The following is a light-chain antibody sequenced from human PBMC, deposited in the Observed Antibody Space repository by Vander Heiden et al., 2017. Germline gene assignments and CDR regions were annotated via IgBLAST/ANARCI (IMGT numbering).Light chain of an antibody. CDR2: AAS. V-gene: IGKV1-39*01. J-gene: IGKJ5*01. CDR1: QSISSY. CDR3: QQSYSTPIT. Sequence: DIQMTQSPSSLSASVGDRVTITCRASQSISSYLNWYQQKPGKAPKLLIYAASNLQSGVPSRFSGSRSGTDFTLTVISLQPEDFATYYCQQSYSTPITFGQGTRLEIK.